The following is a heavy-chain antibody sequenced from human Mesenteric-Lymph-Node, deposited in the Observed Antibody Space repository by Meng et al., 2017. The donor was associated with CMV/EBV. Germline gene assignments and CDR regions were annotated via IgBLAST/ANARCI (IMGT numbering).Heavy chain of an antibody. CDR2: INWSSGGI. CDR1: GFTFSSLW. Sequence: SLKISCAASGFTFSSLWMTWVRQAPGKGLEWVSGINWSSGGIGYADSVKGRFTISRDNAKNSVFLQMNSLRTEDTALYFCAKDDSYYGLDVWGQGTTVTVSS. J-gene: IGHJ6*02. V-gene: IGHV3-9*01. CDR3: AKDDSYYGLDV.